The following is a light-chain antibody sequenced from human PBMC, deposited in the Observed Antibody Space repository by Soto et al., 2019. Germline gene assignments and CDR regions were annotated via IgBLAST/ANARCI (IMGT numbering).Light chain of an antibody. V-gene: IGLV2-14*01. CDR3: SSYTSSFDV. Sequence: QSVLPQPASVSGSPGQSITISCTGTSSDVGGYNYVSWYQQHPGKAPKLMIYDVSNRPSGVSNRFSGSKSGNTASLTISGLQAEDEADYYCSSYTSSFDVFGTGTKVTVL. J-gene: IGLJ1*01. CDR2: DVS. CDR1: SSDVGGYNY.